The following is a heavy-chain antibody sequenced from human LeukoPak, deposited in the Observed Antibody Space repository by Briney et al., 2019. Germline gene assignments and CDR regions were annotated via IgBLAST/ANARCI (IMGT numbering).Heavy chain of an antibody. D-gene: IGHD6-13*01. V-gene: IGHV1-24*01. Sequence: AASVKVSCKVSGYTLTELSMHWVRQAPGKGLEWMGGFDPEDGETIYAQKFQGRVTLTEDTSTDTAYMELSSLRSEDTAVYYCATASSSWYGGAFDIWGQGTMVTVSS. CDR2: FDPEDGET. J-gene: IGHJ3*02. CDR1: GYTLTELS. CDR3: ATASSSWYGGAFDI.